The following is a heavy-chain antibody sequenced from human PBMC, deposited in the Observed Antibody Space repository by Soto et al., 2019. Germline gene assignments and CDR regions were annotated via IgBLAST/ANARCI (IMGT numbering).Heavy chain of an antibody. V-gene: IGHV3-30-3*01. J-gene: IGHJ4*02. Sequence: VQLVESGGGVVQPGRSLRLSCAVSGFTFRRYAMHWVRQAPGKGLEWVAVISYDGSNKDYADSVKGRFTISRDNSKHPLYLQMNSLRADDTAVYYCARGSLELVWFGETLDYWGQGTLVTVSS. CDR1: GFTFRRYA. CDR2: ISYDGSNK. D-gene: IGHD3-10*01. CDR3: ARGSLELVWFGETLDY.